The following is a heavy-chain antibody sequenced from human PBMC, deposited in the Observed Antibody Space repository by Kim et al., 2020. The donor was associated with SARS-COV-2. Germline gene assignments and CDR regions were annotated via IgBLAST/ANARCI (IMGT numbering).Heavy chain of an antibody. V-gene: IGHV1-69*04. Sequence: SVKVSCKASGGTFSSYAISWVRQAPGQGLEWMGRIIPILGIANYAQKFQGRVTITADKSTSTAYMELSSLRSEDTAVYYCVRYSGDTIFGVVMSAFDIWGQGTMVTVSS. CDR2: IIPILGIA. CDR1: GGTFSSYA. D-gene: IGHD3-3*01. J-gene: IGHJ3*02. CDR3: VRYSGDTIFGVVMSAFDI.